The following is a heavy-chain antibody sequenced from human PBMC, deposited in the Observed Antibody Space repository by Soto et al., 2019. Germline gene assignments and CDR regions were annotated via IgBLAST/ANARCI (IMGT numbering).Heavy chain of an antibody. J-gene: IGHJ4*02. CDR2: IYYSGST. Sequence: QLQLQESGPGLVKPSETLSLTCTVSGGSISSSSYYWGWIRQPPGKGLEWIGSIYYSGSTYYNPSLKSRVTISVDTSKTQFSLKLSSVTAADTAVYYCARARYSSGWYLFDYWGQGTLVTVSS. V-gene: IGHV4-39*01. CDR3: ARARYSSGWYLFDY. D-gene: IGHD6-19*01. CDR1: GGSISSSSYY.